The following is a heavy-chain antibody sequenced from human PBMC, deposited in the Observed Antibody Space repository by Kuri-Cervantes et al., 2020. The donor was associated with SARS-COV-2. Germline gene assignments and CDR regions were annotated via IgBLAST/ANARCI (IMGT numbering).Heavy chain of an antibody. V-gene: IGHV4-59*08. Sequence: GSLRLSCTVSGGSISSYYWSWIRQPPGKGLEWIGYIYYSGSTNYNPSLKSRVTISVDTSKNQFYLKLSSVTAADTAVYYCARAGYYYGSGPFYYYYGMDVWGQGTTVTVSS. CDR2: IYYSGST. D-gene: IGHD3-10*01. CDR3: ARAGYYYGSGPFYYYYGMDV. CDR1: GGSISSYY. J-gene: IGHJ6*02.